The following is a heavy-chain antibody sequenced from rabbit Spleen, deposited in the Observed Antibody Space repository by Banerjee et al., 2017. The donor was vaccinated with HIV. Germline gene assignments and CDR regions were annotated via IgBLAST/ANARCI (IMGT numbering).Heavy chain of an antibody. D-gene: IGHD8-1*01. CDR2: IDPVFGIT. CDR3: ARDGAGGSYFAL. Sequence: QEQLVESGGGLVQPEGSLTLTCTASGIDFSSYYYMCWVRQAPGKGLEWIGYIDPVFGITYYANWVNGRFSISRENAQNTVFLQMTSLTAADTATYFCARDGAGGSYFALWGPGTLVTVS. V-gene: IGHV1S43*01. CDR1: GIDFSSYYY. J-gene: IGHJ4*01.